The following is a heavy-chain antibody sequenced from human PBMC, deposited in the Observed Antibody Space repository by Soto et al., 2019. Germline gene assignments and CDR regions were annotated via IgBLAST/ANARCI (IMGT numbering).Heavy chain of an antibody. J-gene: IGHJ6*02. CDR3: ARDCSGGSCYSSNYYYGMDV. V-gene: IGHV1-69*12. Sequence: QVQLVQSGAEVKKPGSSVKVSCKASGGTFSSYAISWVRQAPGQGLEWMGGIIPIFGTANYAQKFQGRVTSTADESPGTACMELSSLRSEDTAVYYCARDCSGGSCYSSNYYYGMDVWGQGTTVTVSS. CDR1: GGTFSSYA. CDR2: IIPIFGTA. D-gene: IGHD2-15*01.